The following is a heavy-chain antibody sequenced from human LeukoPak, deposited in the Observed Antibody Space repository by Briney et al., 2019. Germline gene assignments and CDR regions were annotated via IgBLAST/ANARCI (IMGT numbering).Heavy chain of an antibody. CDR1: GYTLTELS. V-gene: IGHV1-24*01. Sequence: ASVKVSCKVSGYTLTELSMHWVRQAPGKGLEWMGGFDPEDGETIYAQKFQGRVTMTEDTSTDTAYMELSSLRSEDTAAYYCATVASRDIVVVPAARGWFDPWGQGTLVTVSS. CDR3: ATVASRDIVVVPAARGWFDP. J-gene: IGHJ5*02. D-gene: IGHD2-2*01. CDR2: FDPEDGET.